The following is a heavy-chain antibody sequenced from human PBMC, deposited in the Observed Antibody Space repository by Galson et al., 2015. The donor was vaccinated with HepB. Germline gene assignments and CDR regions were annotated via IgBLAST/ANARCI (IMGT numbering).Heavy chain of an antibody. V-gene: IGHV4-59*08. CDR1: HGSINNYY. CDR2: IYYNGDT. D-gene: IGHD2-2*01. J-gene: IGHJ4*02. CDR3: ARHPGRGSVGYAFDL. Sequence: SETLSLICSVSHGSINNYYWSWIRQSPGNRLEWIGYIYYNGDTTYNPSLGYRVGMSVDTSVNQVSLWLTSVTAADTAVYYCARHPGRGSVGYAFDLWGQGTLVTVSA.